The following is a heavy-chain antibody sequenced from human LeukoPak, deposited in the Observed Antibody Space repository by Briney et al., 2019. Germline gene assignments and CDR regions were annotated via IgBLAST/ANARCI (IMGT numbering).Heavy chain of an antibody. J-gene: IGHJ3*02. V-gene: IGHV3-30*03. CDR1: GFTFSNYA. Sequence: GGSLRLSCAASGFTFSNYAMHWVRQAPGKGLEWVAVISYDGSTKYYADSVKGRFTISRDNSKNTLYLQMNSLRAEDTALYYCARDFGTPAYCSGGRCYGAFDIWGQGTMVTVSS. CDR3: ARDFGTPAYCSGGRCYGAFDI. D-gene: IGHD2-15*01. CDR2: ISYDGSTK.